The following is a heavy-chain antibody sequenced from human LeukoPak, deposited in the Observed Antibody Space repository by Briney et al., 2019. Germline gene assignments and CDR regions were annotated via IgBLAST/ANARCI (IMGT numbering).Heavy chain of an antibody. J-gene: IGHJ4*02. Sequence: GGSLRLSCAASGFTFSSYGMHWVRQAPGKGLECVAFIRYDGSNKYYADSVKGRFTISRDNSKNTLYLQMNSLRAEDTAVYYCAKRAVVPAAIDYWGQGTLVTVSS. CDR3: AKRAVVPAAIDY. V-gene: IGHV3-30*02. D-gene: IGHD2-2*01. CDR2: IRYDGSNK. CDR1: GFTFSSYG.